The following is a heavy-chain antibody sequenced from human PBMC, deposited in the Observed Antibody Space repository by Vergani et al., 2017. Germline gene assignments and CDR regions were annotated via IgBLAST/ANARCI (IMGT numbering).Heavy chain of an antibody. CDR3: ARRENVGGKWKTYYYGSGSYSRGPLDY. V-gene: IGHV1-69*02. Sequence: QVQLVQSGAEVKKPGSSVKVSCKASGGTFSSYTISWVRQAPGQGLEWMGRIIPILGIANYAQKFQGRVTITADKSTSTAYLELSSLRSEDTAVYYCARRENVGGKWKTYYYGSGSYSRGPLDYWGQGTLVTVSS. D-gene: IGHD3-10*01. CDR1: GGTFSSYT. CDR2: IIPILGIA. J-gene: IGHJ4*02.